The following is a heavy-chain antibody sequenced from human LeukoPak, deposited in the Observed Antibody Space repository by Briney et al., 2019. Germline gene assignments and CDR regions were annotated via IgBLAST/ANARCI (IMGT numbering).Heavy chain of an antibody. D-gene: IGHD1-26*01. CDR1: GGSFSGYY. Sequence: SETLSLTCAVYGGSFSGYYWSWIRQPPGKGLEWIGEINHSGSTNYNPSLKSRVTISVGTSKNQFSLKLSSVTAADTAVYYCARHVGYYYYMDVWGKGTTVTISS. V-gene: IGHV4-34*01. J-gene: IGHJ6*03. CDR3: ARHVGYYYYMDV. CDR2: INHSGST.